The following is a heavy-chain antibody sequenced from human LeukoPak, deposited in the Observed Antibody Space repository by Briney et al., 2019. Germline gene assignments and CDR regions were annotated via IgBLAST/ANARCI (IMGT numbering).Heavy chain of an antibody. CDR3: ARRRLPMIGRFSMVRGMVFDY. CDR2: IYYSGST. CDR1: GGSISSSSYY. V-gene: IGHV4-39*01. Sequence: SETLSLTCTVSGGSISSSSYYWGWIRQPPGKGLEWIGSIYYSGSTYYNPSLKSRVTISLDMSKYQFSLKLSSVTAADTAVYYCARRRLPMIGRFSMVRGMVFDYWGQGTLVTVSS. D-gene: IGHD3-10*01. J-gene: IGHJ4*02.